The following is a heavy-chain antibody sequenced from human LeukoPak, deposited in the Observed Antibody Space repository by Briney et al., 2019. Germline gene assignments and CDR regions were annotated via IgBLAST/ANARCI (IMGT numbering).Heavy chain of an antibody. Sequence: GGSLRLSCAASGFTFTSYSMNWVRRAPGKGLEWVSSISSGSSYIYYADSVKGRITISRDNAKNSLYLHMNSLRAEDTAIYYCARGRREDDAFDIWGQGTMVTVSS. CDR2: ISSGSSYI. D-gene: IGHD1-26*01. J-gene: IGHJ3*02. V-gene: IGHV3-21*01. CDR3: ARGRREDDAFDI. CDR1: GFTFTSYS.